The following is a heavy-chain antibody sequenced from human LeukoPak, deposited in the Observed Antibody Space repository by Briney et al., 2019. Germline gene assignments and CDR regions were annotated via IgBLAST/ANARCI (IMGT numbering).Heavy chain of an antibody. CDR3: ARQATDAFDI. V-gene: IGHV5-51*01. J-gene: IGHJ3*02. D-gene: IGHD5-12*01. CDR1: GYSFTSYW. Sequence: GESLKISCKGSGYSFTSYWIGWARPMPGKGLEWMGIIYPGDSDTRYSPSFQGQATISADKSISTAYLQWSSLKASDIAMYYCARQATDAFDIWGQGTMVTVSS. CDR2: IYPGDSDT.